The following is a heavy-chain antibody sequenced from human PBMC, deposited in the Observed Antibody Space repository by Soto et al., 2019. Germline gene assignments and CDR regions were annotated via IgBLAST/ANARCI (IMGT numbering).Heavy chain of an antibody. CDR3: ARGSYYDFWSGSGPDYYYGMDV. Sequence: PXETLSLTCSVSGGSISSGGYSWSWIRQPPGKGLEWIGYIYHSGSTYYNPSLKSRVTISVDRSKNQFSLKLSSVTAADTAVYYCARGSYYDFWSGSGPDYYYGMDVWGQGTTVTVSS. CDR2: IYHSGST. CDR1: GGSISSGGYS. V-gene: IGHV4-30-2*01. D-gene: IGHD3-3*01. J-gene: IGHJ6*02.